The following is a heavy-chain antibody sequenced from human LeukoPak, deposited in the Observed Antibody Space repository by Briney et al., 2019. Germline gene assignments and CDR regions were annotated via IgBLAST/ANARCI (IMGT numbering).Heavy chain of an antibody. CDR1: GGSINSLH. J-gene: IGHJ4*02. V-gene: IGHV4-59*08. CDR3: GRQDSSGSSIDY. CDR2: ISYSVST. Sequence: PSETLSLTCSVSGGSINSLHWSWIRQPPGKGLEWIGFISYSVSTNYDPSLKSRVTISVDTSKNQFSLKLSSVTAADTAVYYCGRQDSSGSSIDYWGQGTPVTVSS. D-gene: IGHD3-22*01.